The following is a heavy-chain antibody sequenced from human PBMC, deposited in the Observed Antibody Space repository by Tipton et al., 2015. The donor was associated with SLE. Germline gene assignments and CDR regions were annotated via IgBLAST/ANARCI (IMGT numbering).Heavy chain of an antibody. CDR1: GGSISSDGYS. Sequence: TLSLTCTVSGGSISSDGYSWSWIRQPPGKGLEWIGYIYHSGSTYYNPSLKSRVTISVDTSKNQFSLKLSSVTAADTAVYYCARDASGYVYYYYYGMDVWGQGTTVTVSS. D-gene: IGHD5-12*01. J-gene: IGHJ6*02. V-gene: IGHV4-30-2*01. CDR2: IYHSGST. CDR3: ARDASGYVYYYYYGMDV.